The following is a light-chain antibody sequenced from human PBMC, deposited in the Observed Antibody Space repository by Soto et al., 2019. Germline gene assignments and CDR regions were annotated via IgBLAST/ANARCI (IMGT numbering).Light chain of an antibody. CDR2: AAS. CDR3: QQANSFPIT. CDR1: QGISSW. Sequence: DIQMTQAPSSVSASVGDRVTITCRASQGISSWLAWYQRKPGKAPKLLIYAASSLQSGVPSRFSSSGSVTDFTLTISSMHPEDFATYYCQQANSFPITCGQGTRLEIK. V-gene: IGKV1D-12*01. J-gene: IGKJ5*01.